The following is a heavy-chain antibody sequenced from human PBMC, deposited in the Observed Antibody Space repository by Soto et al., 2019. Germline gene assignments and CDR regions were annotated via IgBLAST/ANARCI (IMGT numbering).Heavy chain of an antibody. CDR2: IYYSGST. J-gene: IGHJ6*02. Sequence: SETLSLTCTVSGGSISSGGYYWSWIRQPPGKGLEWIGYIYYSGSTYYNPSLKSRVTISVDTSKNQFSLKLSSVTAADTAVYYCARVVGYYYGMDVWGQGTTVTVSS. V-gene: IGHV4-30-4*01. D-gene: IGHD2-15*01. CDR3: ARVVGYYYGMDV. CDR1: GGSISSGGYY.